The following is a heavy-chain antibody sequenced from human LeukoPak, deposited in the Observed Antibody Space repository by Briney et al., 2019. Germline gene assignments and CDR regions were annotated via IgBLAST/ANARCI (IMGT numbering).Heavy chain of an antibody. V-gene: IGHV4-34*01. J-gene: IGHJ4*02. D-gene: IGHD6-19*01. CDR2: INHSGST. Sequence: SETLSLTCAVYGGSFSGYYRSWIRQPPGKGLEWIGEINHSGSTNYNPSLKSRVTISVDTSKNQFSLKLSSVTAADTAVYYCARGVRYSSGWYVDYWGRGTLVTVSS. CDR1: GGSFSGYY. CDR3: ARGVRYSSGWYVDY.